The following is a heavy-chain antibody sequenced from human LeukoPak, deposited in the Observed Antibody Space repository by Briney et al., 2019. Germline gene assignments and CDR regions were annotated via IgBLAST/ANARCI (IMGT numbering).Heavy chain of an antibody. CDR3: ARAIITMFSSYYYYGMDV. J-gene: IGHJ6*02. CDR1: GGTFSSYA. Sequence: SVKVSCKASGGTFSSYAISWVRQAPGQGLEWMGGIIPIFGTANYAQKLQGRVTMTTDTSTSTAYMELRSLRSDDTAVYYCARAIITMFSSYYYYGMDVWGQGTTVTVSS. V-gene: IGHV1-69*05. D-gene: IGHD3-10*02. CDR2: IIPIFGTA.